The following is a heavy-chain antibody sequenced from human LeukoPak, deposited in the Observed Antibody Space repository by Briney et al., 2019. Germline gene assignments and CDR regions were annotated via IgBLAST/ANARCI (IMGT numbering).Heavy chain of an antibody. V-gene: IGHV3-23*01. CDR2: ISGSGGST. D-gene: IGHD3-3*01. CDR3: AKERKYYDFWSGYPLGYYMDV. CDR1: GFTFSSYA. J-gene: IGHJ6*03. Sequence: GGSLRLSCAASGFTFSSYAMSWVRQAPGKGLEWVSAISGSGGSTYYADSVKGQFTISRDNSKNTLYLQMNSLRAEDTAVYYCAKERKYYDFWSGYPLGYYMDVWGKGTTVTVSS.